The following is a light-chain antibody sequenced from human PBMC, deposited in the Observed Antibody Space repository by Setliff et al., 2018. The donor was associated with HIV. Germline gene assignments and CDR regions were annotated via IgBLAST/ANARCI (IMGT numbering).Light chain of an antibody. CDR2: DVN. V-gene: IGLV2-14*03. CDR1: YSDIGTYAY. J-gene: IGLJ1*01. CDR3: SSYRSISLYV. Sequence: QSALTQPASVSGSPGQSVTISCNGSYSDIGTYAYVSWYQHLPGRAPKLLIHDVNKRPSGVSSRFSGSKSITTASLTISGLQAEDEADYYCSSYRSISLYVFGTGTKV.